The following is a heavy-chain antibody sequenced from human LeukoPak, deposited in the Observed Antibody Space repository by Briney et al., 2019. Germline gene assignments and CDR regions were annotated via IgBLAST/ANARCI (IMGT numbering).Heavy chain of an antibody. CDR1: GYTFTGYY. CDR2: INPNSGGT. Sequence: GASVKVSCKASGYTFTGYYMHWVRQAPGQGLEWMGWINPNSGGTNYAQKFQGRVTMTRDTSISTAYMELSRLRSDDTAVYYCARDYPRSLYSSGWYGNDYWRQGTLVTVSS. D-gene: IGHD6-19*01. J-gene: IGHJ4*02. CDR3: ARDYPRSLYSSGWYGNDY. V-gene: IGHV1-2*02.